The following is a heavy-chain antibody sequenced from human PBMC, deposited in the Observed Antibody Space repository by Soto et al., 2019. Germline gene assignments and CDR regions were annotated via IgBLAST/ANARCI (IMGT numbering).Heavy chain of an antibody. CDR3: AKPPNTKTTYNWYLDL. CDR1: GFTFRNYV. CDR2: ISGSGDRT. J-gene: IGHJ2*01. V-gene: IGHV3-23*01. D-gene: IGHD4-4*01. Sequence: EVQLLESGGGLIQPGGSLRLSCAGSGFTFRNYVMAWFRQAPGKGLEWVSGISGSGDRTFYADSVEGRFTVSRDNSKHTLYLQMNSLRAEDTALYYCAKPPNTKTTYNWYLDLWGRGTLVTVSS.